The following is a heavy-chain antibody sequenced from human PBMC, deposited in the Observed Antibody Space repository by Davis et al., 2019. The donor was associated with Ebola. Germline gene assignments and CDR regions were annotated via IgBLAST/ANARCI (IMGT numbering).Heavy chain of an antibody. CDR2: ISGSGGST. CDR3: AKAQTTYYYDSSGWGFDY. J-gene: IGHJ4*02. Sequence: GGSLRLSCAASGFTFSSYAMSWVRQAPGKGLEWVSAISGSGGSTYYADSVKGRFTISRDNSKNTLYVQMNSLRAEDTAVYYCAKAQTTYYYDSSGWGFDYWGQGTLVTVSS. V-gene: IGHV3-23*01. D-gene: IGHD3-22*01. CDR1: GFTFSSYA.